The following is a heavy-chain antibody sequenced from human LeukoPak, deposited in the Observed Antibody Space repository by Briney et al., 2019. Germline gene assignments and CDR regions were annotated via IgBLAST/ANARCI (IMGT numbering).Heavy chain of an antibody. CDR2: IYHSGST. CDR1: GGSISSGGYP. Sequence: PSQTLSLTCAVSGGSISSGGYPWRWIRQPPGKGLEWIGYIYHSGSTYYNPSLKSRVTISVDRPKNQFSLKLSSVTAADTAVYYCARDHAVTGHFDYWGQGTLVTVSS. J-gene: IGHJ4*02. CDR3: ARDHAVTGHFDY. V-gene: IGHV4-30-2*01. D-gene: IGHD4-17*01.